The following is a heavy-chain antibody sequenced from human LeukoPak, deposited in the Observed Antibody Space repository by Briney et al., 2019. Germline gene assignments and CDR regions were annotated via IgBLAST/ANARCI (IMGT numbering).Heavy chain of an antibody. J-gene: IGHJ4*02. CDR3: ARDHDFWSGYGYDY. CDR2: MNPNSGNT. CDR1: GYTFTSYD. D-gene: IGHD3-3*01. V-gene: IGHV1-8*01. Sequence: ASVKVSCTASGYTFTSYDINWVRQAPGQGLEWMGWMNPNSGNTGYAQKFQGRVTMTRNTSISTAYMELSSLRSEDTAVYYCARDHDFWSGYGYDYWGQGTLVTVSS.